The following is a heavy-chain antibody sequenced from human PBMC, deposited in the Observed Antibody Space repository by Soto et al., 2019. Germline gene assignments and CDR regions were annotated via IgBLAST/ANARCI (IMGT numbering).Heavy chain of an antibody. CDR2: IKYDGSEE. CDR1: VFTFSSYA. Sequence: GGSLRLSCAASVFTFSSYAMTWVRQAPGKGLECVANIKYDGSEEYYVDSVKGRFTISRDNAKNSLYLQMNSLRDEDSAVYYCVTDLNWQGHWGQGTLVTVSS. CDR3: VTDLNWQGH. J-gene: IGHJ4*02. V-gene: IGHV3-7*01.